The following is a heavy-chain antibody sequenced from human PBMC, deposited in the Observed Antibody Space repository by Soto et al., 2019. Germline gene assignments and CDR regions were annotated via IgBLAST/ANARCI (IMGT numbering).Heavy chain of an antibody. CDR1: GGTFSSHA. V-gene: IGHV1-69*01. CDR2: IIPSFGTA. D-gene: IGHD3-10*01. CDR3: ACGALGSGSYDDGGHWFDP. Sequence: QVQLVQSGAEVKKPGSSVKVSCKASGGTFSSHAISWVRQAPGQGLEWMGGIIPSFGTANSAQTFQGRVKITSDESTSTAYMELSSLMSGDTAVYYSACGALGSGSYDDGGHWFDPWGQGTLVTVSS. J-gene: IGHJ5*02.